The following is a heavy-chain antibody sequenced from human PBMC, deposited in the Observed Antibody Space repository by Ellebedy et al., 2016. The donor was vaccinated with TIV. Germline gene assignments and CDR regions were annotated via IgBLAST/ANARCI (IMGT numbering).Heavy chain of an antibody. V-gene: IGHV3-11*05. J-gene: IGHJ4*02. CDR1: GFTFSDYY. Sequence: GESLKISCAASGFTFSDYYMSWIRQAPGKGLEWVSYISSSSSYTNYADSVKGRFTISRDNAKNSLYLQMNSLRAEDTAVYYCARDYGSGSGWPVWGQGTLVTVSS. CDR2: ISSSSSYT. D-gene: IGHD6-19*01. CDR3: ARDYGSGSGWPV.